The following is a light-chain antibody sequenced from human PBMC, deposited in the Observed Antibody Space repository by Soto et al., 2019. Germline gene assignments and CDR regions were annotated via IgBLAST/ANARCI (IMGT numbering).Light chain of an antibody. CDR1: QTLLYSNGNNY. V-gene: IGKV2-28*01. CDR2: LGS. J-gene: IGKJ4*01. Sequence: DIVMTQSPLSLSVNPGEPASISCRSSQTLLYSNGNNYLDWYLQKPGQSPQLLIYLGSIRASGVPARFSVSGSGTDFTLNNSRAEAEDVGIYYCMGALHTVTFGGGTKVEI. CDR3: MGALHTVT.